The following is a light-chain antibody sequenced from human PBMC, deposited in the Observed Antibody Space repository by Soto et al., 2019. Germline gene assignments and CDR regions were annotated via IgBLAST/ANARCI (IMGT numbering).Light chain of an antibody. V-gene: IGLV2-18*02. CDR3: CSYAGRVV. Sequence: QSALTQPPSVSGSPGQSVSMSCSGTSSDVGSFNRVSWYQQSPGTAPKLMIYDVSNRPSGVPDRFSGSKSGNTASLTISGLQAEDEADYYCCSYAGRVVFGGGTKVTVL. CDR2: DVS. CDR1: SSDVGSFNR. J-gene: IGLJ2*01.